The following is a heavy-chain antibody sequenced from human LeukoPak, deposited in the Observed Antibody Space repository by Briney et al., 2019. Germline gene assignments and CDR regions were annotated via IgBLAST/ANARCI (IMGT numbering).Heavy chain of an antibody. CDR3: ARAPIQWLSRTLLSSDY. V-gene: IGHV3-21*01. Sequence: GGALRLSCAASGFTFSSYSMNWVRQAPGKGLERVSSISSSSYIYYADSVRGRCTISRDNAKNSLYLQMNILGAEATAMYYSARAPIQWLSRTLLSSDYCGQGTLVTVSS. CDR2: ISSSSYI. D-gene: IGHD6-19*01. J-gene: IGHJ4*02. CDR1: GFTFSSYS.